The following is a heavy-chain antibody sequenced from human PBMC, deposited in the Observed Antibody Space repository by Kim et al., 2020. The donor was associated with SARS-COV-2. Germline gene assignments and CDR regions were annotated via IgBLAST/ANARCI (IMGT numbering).Heavy chain of an antibody. D-gene: IGHD3-10*01. CDR3: AKGVLGSSPYFDL. J-gene: IGHJ2*01. Sequence: LSLTCAASGFTFSSYAMSWVRQAPGKGLEWVSAISGSGGSTYYADSVKGRFTISRDNSKNTLYLQMNSLRAEDTAVYYCAKGVLGSSPYFDLWGRGTLVTVSS. CDR2: ISGSGGST. V-gene: IGHV3-23*01. CDR1: GFTFSSYA.